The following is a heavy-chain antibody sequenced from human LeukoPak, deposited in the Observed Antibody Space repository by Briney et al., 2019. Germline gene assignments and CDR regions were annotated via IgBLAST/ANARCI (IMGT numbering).Heavy chain of an antibody. Sequence: GGSLRLSCAASGFTFSTYGMSWVRQAPGEGLEWVSALSTSGSTTYYADSVNGRLTIARDQSKSTLYLQMNSLRAEDTAVYYCAKETGAAFGYYFDYWGQGTLVTVSS. CDR3: AKETGAAFGYYFDY. CDR2: LSTSGSTT. CDR1: GFTFSTYG. J-gene: IGHJ4*02. V-gene: IGHV3-23*01. D-gene: IGHD3-10*01.